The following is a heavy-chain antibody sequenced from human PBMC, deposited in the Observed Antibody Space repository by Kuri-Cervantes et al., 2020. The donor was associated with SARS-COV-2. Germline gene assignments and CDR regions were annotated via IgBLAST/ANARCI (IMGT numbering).Heavy chain of an antibody. D-gene: IGHD4-23*01. V-gene: IGHV4-61*01. CDR2: IYYSGST. J-gene: IGHJ5*02. CDR3: ARVFRTGGWFDP. Sequence: SETLSLICTVSGGSVSSGSYYWSWIRQPPGKGLEWIGYIYYSGSTNYNPSLKSRVTISVDTSKNQFSLKLSSATAADTAVYYCARVFRTGGWFDPWGQGTLVTVSS. CDR1: GGSVSSGSYY.